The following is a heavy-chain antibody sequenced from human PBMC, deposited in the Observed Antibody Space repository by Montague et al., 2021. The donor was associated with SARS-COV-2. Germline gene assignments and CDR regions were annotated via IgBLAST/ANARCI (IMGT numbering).Heavy chain of an antibody. CDR2: IDNSGST. D-gene: IGHD1-26*01. Sequence: SETLSLTCTASGGSIGAYYCRWIRQPPGKGLEWIGYIDNSGSTNXNPSLESRVTMSVDTSKNQFSLKLNSVTAADTAVYYCARRGGNDAFDIWGRGTMVTVSS. CDR1: GGSIGAYY. CDR3: ARRGGNDAFDI. V-gene: IGHV4-59*01. J-gene: IGHJ3*02.